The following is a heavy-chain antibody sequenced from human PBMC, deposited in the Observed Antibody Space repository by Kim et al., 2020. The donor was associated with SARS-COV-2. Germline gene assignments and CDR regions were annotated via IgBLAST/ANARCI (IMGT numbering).Heavy chain of an antibody. CDR3: ARGRRLVRGYQLLIFDY. Sequence: FQGRVTMTRDTSISTAYMELSRLRSDDTAVYYCARGRRLVRGYQLLIFDYWGQGTLVTVSS. D-gene: IGHD2-2*01. V-gene: IGHV1-2*02. J-gene: IGHJ4*02.